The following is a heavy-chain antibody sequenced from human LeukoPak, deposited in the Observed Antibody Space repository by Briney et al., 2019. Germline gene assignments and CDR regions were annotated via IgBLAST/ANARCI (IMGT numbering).Heavy chain of an antibody. CDR1: GFTFSSYW. CDR2: INSDGSST. Sequence: GGSLRLSCAASGFTFSSYWMHWVRQAPGKGLVWVSHINSDGSSTSYADSVKGRFTISRDNVKNTLYLQMNSLRAEDTAVYYCATEMAAMVYWGQGTLVTVSS. V-gene: IGHV3-74*01. D-gene: IGHD5-24*01. CDR3: ATEMAAMVY. J-gene: IGHJ4*02.